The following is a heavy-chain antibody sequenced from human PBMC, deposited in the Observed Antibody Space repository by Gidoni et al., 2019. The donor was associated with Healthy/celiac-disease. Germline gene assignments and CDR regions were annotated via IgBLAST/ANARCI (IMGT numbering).Heavy chain of an antibody. CDR2: FDPEDGET. V-gene: IGHV1-24*01. J-gene: IGHJ4*02. Sequence: QVQLVQSGAEVKKPGASVKVSGKFSGYTLPELSMHWVRQAPGKGLEWMGGFDPEDGETIYAQKFQGRVTMTEDTSTDTAYMELSSLRSEDTAVYYCATGDPKLRYFDWLLSGTRHLGDYWGQGTLVTVSS. D-gene: IGHD3-9*01. CDR3: ATGDPKLRYFDWLLSGTRHLGDY. CDR1: GYTLPELS.